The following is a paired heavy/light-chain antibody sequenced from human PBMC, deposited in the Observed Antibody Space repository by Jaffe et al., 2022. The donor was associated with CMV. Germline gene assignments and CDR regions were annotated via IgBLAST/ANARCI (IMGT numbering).Light chain of an antibody. CDR1: TSDIGNNY. CDR3: GTWDNSLSTWV. CDR2: DNN. J-gene: IGLJ3*02. V-gene: IGLV1-51*01. Sequence: QSVLTQPPSVSAAPGQKVTISCSGNTSDIGNNYISWYQQFPGTAPQLLVFDNNERPSGIPDRFSGSKSGTSATLDITGLQTGDEAHYYCGTWDNSLSTWVFGGGTKLTVL.
Heavy chain of an antibody. CDR1: GYTFSNSA. CDR2: INTGTGSA. CDR3: ARDWEDLDN. D-gene: IGHD1-26*01. Sequence: QVQLVQSGAEVRRPGASVRLSCKASGYTFSNSAMHWVRQAPGLRLEWMGWINTGTGSAKYSQNFQGRVTITTDTSASTAYMELRSLRLEDTAVYYCARDWEDLDNWGRGTLVTVSS. J-gene: IGHJ4*02. V-gene: IGHV1-3*04.